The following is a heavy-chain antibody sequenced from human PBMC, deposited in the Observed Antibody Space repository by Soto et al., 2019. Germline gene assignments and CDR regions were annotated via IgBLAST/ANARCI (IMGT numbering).Heavy chain of an antibody. J-gene: IGHJ4*02. CDR3: ARDLAAGLSFDY. CDR1: GYTFTGYY. CDR2: INPNSGGT. V-gene: IGHV1-2*02. Sequence: ASVKVSCKASGYTFTGYYMHWVRQAPGQGLEWMGWINPNSGGTNYAQKFQGRVTMTRDRSISTAYMELSRLRSDDTAVYYCARDLAAGLSFDYWGQGTLVTVSS.